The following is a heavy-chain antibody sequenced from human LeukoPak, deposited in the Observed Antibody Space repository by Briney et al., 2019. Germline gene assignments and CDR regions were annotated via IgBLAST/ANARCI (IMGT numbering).Heavy chain of an antibody. D-gene: IGHD3-22*01. CDR3: ARHPLNYYDSSGLYFDS. CDR1: GGSIRSSDYY. Sequence: SETLSLTCTVSGGSIRSSDYYWGWLRQPPGQGLEWIGSIYFRGSTYYNPSLKNRVTISVDTSKNQFSLKLSSVTAADTAAYYCARHPLNYYDSSGLYFDSWGQGILVTVSS. CDR2: IYFRGST. J-gene: IGHJ4*02. V-gene: IGHV4-39*01.